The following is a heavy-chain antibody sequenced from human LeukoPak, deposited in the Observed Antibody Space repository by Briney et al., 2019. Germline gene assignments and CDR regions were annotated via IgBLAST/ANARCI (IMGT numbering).Heavy chain of an antibody. CDR2: ISWNSGSI. V-gene: IGHV3-9*01. J-gene: IGHJ4*02. CDR3: AKDGHSSSYDYFDY. Sequence: QTGGSLRLSCAASGFTFSTYAMHWVRQAPGKGLEWVSGISWNSGSIGYADSVKGRFTISRDNAKNSLYLQMNSLRAEDTALYYCAKDGHSSSYDYFDYWGQGTLVTVSS. D-gene: IGHD6-6*01. CDR1: GFTFSTYA.